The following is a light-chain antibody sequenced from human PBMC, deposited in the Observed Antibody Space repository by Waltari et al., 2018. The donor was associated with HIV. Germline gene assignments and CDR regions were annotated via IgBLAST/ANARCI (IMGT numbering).Light chain of an antibody. Sequence: DIVVTQSPDSLAVSLGERATMKCMYSQSLLYTQNSNNYLAWYQQRSGQPPKLLISLTSRRASGVPDRFTGSGSGTNFTLTISRLEAEDVAVYFCQQYHSTPYTFGQGTKLEIK. V-gene: IGKV4-1*01. CDR3: QQYHSTPYT. CDR2: LTS. J-gene: IGKJ2*01. CDR1: QSLLYTQNSNNY.